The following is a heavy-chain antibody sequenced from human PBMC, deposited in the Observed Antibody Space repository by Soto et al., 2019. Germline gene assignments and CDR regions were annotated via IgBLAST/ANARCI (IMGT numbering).Heavy chain of an antibody. CDR3: ARTYCGGDCYSWDV. CDR2: IIPIFGTA. J-gene: IGHJ6*02. D-gene: IGHD2-21*02. CDR1: GGTFSSYA. Sequence: SVKVSCKASGGTFSSYAISWVRQASGQGLEWMGGIIPIFGTANYAQKFQGRVTITADESTSTAYMELSSLRSEGTAVYYCARTYCGGDCYSWDVWGQGTTVTVSS. V-gene: IGHV1-69*13.